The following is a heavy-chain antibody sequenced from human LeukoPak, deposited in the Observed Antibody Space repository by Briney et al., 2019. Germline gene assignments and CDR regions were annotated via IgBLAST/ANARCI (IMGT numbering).Heavy chain of an antibody. CDR2: ISSSSSYI. V-gene: IGHV3-21*01. Sequence: PGGSLRLSCAASXXTFSSYSMNWVRQAPGKGLEWVSSISSSSSYIYYADSVKGRFTISRDNAKNSLYLQMNSLRAEDTAVYYCARDPFDGSGSYVPWFDPWGQGTLVTVSS. D-gene: IGHD3-10*01. J-gene: IGHJ5*02. CDR3: ARDPFDGSGSYVPWFDP. CDR1: XXTFSSYS.